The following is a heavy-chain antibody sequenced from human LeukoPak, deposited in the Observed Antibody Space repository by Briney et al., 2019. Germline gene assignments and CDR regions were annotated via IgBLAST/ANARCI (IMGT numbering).Heavy chain of an antibody. Sequence: GGSLRLSCAASGFTFSSYGMHWVRQAPGKGLEWVAVIWYDGSNKYYADSVKGRFTISRDNSKNTLYLQMNSLRAEDTAVYYCARDQFPSSRYYVVGYYYYGMDVWGQGTTVTVSS. J-gene: IGHJ6*02. CDR2: IWYDGSNK. CDR3: ARDQFPSSRYYVVGYYYYGMDV. CDR1: GFTFSSYG. D-gene: IGHD6-13*01. V-gene: IGHV3-33*08.